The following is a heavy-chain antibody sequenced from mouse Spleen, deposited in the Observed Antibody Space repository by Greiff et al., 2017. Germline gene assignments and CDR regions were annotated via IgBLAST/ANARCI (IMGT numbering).Heavy chain of an antibody. CDR3: ARYYGYDGDFDY. V-gene: IGHV1-82*01. Sequence: QVQLQQSGPELVKPGASVKISCKASGYAFSSSWMNWVKQRPGKGLEWIGRIYPGDGDTNYNGKFKGKATLTADKSSSTAYMQLSSLTSEDSAVYFCARYYGYDGDFDYWGQGTTLTVSS. D-gene: IGHD2-2*01. CDR1: GYAFSSSW. J-gene: IGHJ2*01. CDR2: IYPGDGDT.